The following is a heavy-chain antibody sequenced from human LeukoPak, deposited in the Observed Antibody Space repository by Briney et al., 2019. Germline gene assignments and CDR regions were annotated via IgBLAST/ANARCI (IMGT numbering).Heavy chain of an antibody. J-gene: IGHJ4*02. CDR3: ASWGTTAKLGLIGFDY. CDR2: IYYTGST. V-gene: IGHV4-39*07. Sequence: SETLSLTCTVSGGSISSSSYYWGWLRQPPGKGLEWIGSIYYTGSTYYNPSLKSRVTISVDTSKNQFSLKLSSVTAADTAVYYCASWGTTAKLGLIGFDYWGQGTLVTVSS. CDR1: GGSISSSSYY. D-gene: IGHD3-16*01.